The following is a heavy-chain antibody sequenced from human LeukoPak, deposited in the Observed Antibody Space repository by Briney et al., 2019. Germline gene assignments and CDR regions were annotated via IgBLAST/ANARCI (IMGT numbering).Heavy chain of an antibody. J-gene: IGHJ4*02. CDR2: INSDGIST. CDR3: ARGRDGYSDY. V-gene: IGHV3-74*01. D-gene: IGHD5-24*01. CDR1: GFTFSSYW. Sequence: GGPLRLSCAASGFTFSSYWMHWVRQAPGKGLVWVSRINSDGISTGYPDSVKGRFTISRDNAKNTLYLQTNSLRAEDTAVYYCARGRDGYSDYWGQGTLVTVSS.